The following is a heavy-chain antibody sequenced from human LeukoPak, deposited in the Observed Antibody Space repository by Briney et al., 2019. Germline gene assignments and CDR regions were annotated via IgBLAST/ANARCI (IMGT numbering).Heavy chain of an antibody. V-gene: IGHV4-59*08. Sequence: SETLSLTCTVSGGSISSYYWSWIRQPPGKGLEWIGYFYYSGSTNYNPSLKSRVTISVDTSKNQFSLKLSSVTAADTAVYYCARGGWLVLVYWGQGTLATVSS. J-gene: IGHJ4*02. CDR1: GGSISSYY. CDR3: ARGGWLVLVY. CDR2: FYYSGST. D-gene: IGHD6-19*01.